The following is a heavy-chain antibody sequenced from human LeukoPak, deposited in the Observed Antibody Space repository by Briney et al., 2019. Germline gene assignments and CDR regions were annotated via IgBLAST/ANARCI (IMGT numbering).Heavy chain of an antibody. CDR2: IIPIFGTA. CDR1: GGTFSSYA. V-gene: IGHV1-69*13. D-gene: IGHD3-22*01. Sequence: SVKVSCKASGGTFSSYAISWVRQAPGQGLEWMGGIIPIFGTANYAQKFQGRVTITADESTSTAYMELSSLRSEDTAVYYCARDHYYDSSGYYNWFDPWGQGTLVTVSS. CDR3: ARDHYYDSSGYYNWFDP. J-gene: IGHJ5*02.